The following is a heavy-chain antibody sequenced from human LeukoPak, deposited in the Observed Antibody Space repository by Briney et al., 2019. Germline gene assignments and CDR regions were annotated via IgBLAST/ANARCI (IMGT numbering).Heavy chain of an antibody. CDR1: GFTFSDYY. V-gene: IGHV3-11*04. CDR3: ARARVTIFGVATAFDI. J-gene: IGHJ3*02. Sequence: GGSLRLSCAASGFTFSDYYMSWIRQAPGKGLEWVSYISSSGSTIYYADSVKGRFTIYRDNAKNSLYLQMNSLRAEDTAVYYCARARVTIFGVATAFDIWGQGTMVTVSS. CDR2: ISSSGSTI. D-gene: IGHD3-3*01.